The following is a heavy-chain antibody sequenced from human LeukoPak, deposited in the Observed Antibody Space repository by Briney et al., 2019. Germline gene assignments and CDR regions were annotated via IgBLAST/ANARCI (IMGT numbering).Heavy chain of an antibody. CDR3: ARLGFWFGELSLHYGMGV. CDR1: GYTFTGYY. Sequence: ASVKVSCKASGYTFTGYYMHWVRQAPGQGLEWMGWINPNRDGTNYAQKFQGRVTMTRDTSISTAYMELSRLRSDDTAVYYCARLGFWFGELSLHYGMGVWGQGTTVTVSS. D-gene: IGHD3-10*01. CDR2: INPNRDGT. V-gene: IGHV1-2*02. J-gene: IGHJ6*02.